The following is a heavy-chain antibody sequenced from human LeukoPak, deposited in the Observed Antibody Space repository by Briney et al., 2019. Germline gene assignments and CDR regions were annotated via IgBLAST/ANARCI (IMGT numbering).Heavy chain of an antibody. CDR3: ARRAHYGSGSSGYYYYYYMDV. Sequence: ASVKVSCKASGYTFTSYGISWVRQAPGQGLEWMGWISAYNGNTNYARKLQGRVTMTTDTSTSTAYMELRSLRSDDTAVYYCARRAHYGSGSSGYYYYYYMDVCGKGTTVTVSS. CDR1: GYTFTSYG. CDR2: ISAYNGNT. V-gene: IGHV1-18*01. J-gene: IGHJ6*03. D-gene: IGHD3-10*01.